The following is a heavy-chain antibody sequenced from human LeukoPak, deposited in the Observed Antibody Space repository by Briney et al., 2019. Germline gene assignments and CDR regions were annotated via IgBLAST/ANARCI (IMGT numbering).Heavy chain of an antibody. CDR2: ISYDGSNK. D-gene: IGHD6-13*01. J-gene: IGHJ4*02. V-gene: IGHV3-30-3*01. Sequence: GGSLRLSCAASGFTFSSYAMHWVRQAPGKGLEWVAVISYDGSNKYYADSVKGRFTISRDNSKNTLYLQMNSLRAEDTAVYYCARDTKAAAGTRCDYWGQGTLVTVSS. CDR1: GFTFSSYA. CDR3: ARDTKAAAGTRCDY.